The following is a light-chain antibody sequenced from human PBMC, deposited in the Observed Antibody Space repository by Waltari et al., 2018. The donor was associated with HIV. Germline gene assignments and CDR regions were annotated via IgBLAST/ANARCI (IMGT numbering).Light chain of an antibody. CDR3: HQFYVTPET. Sequence: DIVLTQSPHSLAVSLGERATIRCTSSQSRLDPSSHRNYLAWFQQKPGQPPRLLIYWASTRESGVPARFSGSGSGTDFTLTISSLQAEDVALYFCHQFYVTPETFGPGT. CDR2: WAS. V-gene: IGKV4-1*01. CDR1: QSRLDPSSHRNY. J-gene: IGKJ3*01.